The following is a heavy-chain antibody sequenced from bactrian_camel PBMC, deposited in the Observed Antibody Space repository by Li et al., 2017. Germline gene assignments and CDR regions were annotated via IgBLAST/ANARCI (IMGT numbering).Heavy chain of an antibody. CDR2: IQTRGGTT. D-gene: IGHD2*01. Sequence: HVQLVESGGSSVQAGESLKLTCKTSEHPFRTIGWFRQAQGKEREGVATIQTRGGTTYYSDSVKGRFTISHDSADNAAYLWMNNLEPEDTAMYYCAANFGPYCSGPYLARRANFLGQGTQVTVS. J-gene: IGHJ4*01. CDR1: EHPFRT. V-gene: IGHV3-3*01.